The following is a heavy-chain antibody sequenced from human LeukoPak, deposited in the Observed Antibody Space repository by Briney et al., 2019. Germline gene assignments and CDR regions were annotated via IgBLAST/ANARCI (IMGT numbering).Heavy chain of an antibody. CDR2: IKQDGSEK. CDR1: GFTFSSHW. V-gene: IGHV3-7*04. CDR3: ARGGDYGGNPYMDV. D-gene: IGHD4-23*01. J-gene: IGHJ6*03. Sequence: GGSLRLSCEASGFTFSSHWMSWVRQAPGKGLEWVAIIKQDGSEKDYVDSVTGRFTISRDNAKNSLYLQMNSLRAEDTAVYYCARGGDYGGNPYMDVWGKGTTVTVSS.